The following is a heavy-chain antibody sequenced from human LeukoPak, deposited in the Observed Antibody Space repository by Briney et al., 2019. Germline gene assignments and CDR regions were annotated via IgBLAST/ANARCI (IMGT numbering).Heavy chain of an antibody. CDR3: ARNIWFGESADAFDI. CDR1: GGTFSSYA. D-gene: IGHD3-10*01. V-gene: IGHV1-2*02. Sequence: ASVKVSCKASGGTFSSYAISWVRQAPGQGLEWMGWINPNSGGTNYAQKFQGRVTMTRDKSIRTAYMELSRLTSDDTAVYYCARNIWFGESADAFDIWGQGTVVTVSS. J-gene: IGHJ3*02. CDR2: INPNSGGT.